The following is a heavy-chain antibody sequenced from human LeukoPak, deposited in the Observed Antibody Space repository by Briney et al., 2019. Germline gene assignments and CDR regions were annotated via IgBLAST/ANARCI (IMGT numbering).Heavy chain of an antibody. CDR1: GGSISSGSHY. D-gene: IGHD2-2*01. Sequence: SETLSLTCSVAGGSISSGSHYCGWIRQPPGKGLEWFQSMHYSGSTDYNPSLKSRVTISIDTSKDHFSLKLRFVTAADTAVYYCARLGYCSSTSCYVDQWGQGTLVTVSS. V-gene: IGHV4-39*02. J-gene: IGHJ4*02. CDR2: MHYSGST. CDR3: ARLGYCSSTSCYVDQ.